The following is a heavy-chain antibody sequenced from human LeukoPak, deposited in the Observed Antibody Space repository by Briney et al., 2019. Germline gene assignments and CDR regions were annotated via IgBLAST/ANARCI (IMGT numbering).Heavy chain of an antibody. V-gene: IGHV3-23*03. D-gene: IGHD1-26*01. CDR3: AKDTGFEVGVPELGAFDI. Sequence: GGSLRLSCAASGFRFNSNVMNWVRQAPGKGLEWVSVIDGGGLTTYYADSVKGRFTISRDNSKNTLNMQMNSLRAEDTAVYYCAKDTGFEVGVPELGAFDIWGQGTMVTVSS. CDR1: GFRFNSNV. J-gene: IGHJ3*02. CDR2: IDGGGLTT.